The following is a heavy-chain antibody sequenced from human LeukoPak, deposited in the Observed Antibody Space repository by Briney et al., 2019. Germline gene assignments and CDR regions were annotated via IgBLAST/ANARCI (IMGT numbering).Heavy chain of an antibody. CDR1: GYTFTSYD. J-gene: IGHJ5*02. V-gene: IGHV1-46*01. Sequence: ASVKVSCKASGYTFTSYDINWVRQATGQGLEWMGLIDPTGGSTGYTQNLQGRVTMTRDMSTSTVYMELSSLRSEDTAVYYCARESNYYGSGSSFDPWGQGTLVTVSS. D-gene: IGHD3-10*01. CDR3: ARESNYYGSGSSFDP. CDR2: IDPTGGST.